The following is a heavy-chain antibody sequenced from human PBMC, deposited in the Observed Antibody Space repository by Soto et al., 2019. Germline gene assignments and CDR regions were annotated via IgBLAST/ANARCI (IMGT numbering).Heavy chain of an antibody. CDR3: ARGGLYYDFWSGMNWFDP. CDR2: IKHRGST. V-gene: IGHV4-34*01. J-gene: IGHJ5*02. Sequence: PSETLSLTCAVYGGSFNGYYWSWIRQPPGKGLEWIGEIKHRGSTNYNPSLKTRVTISVDTSKNQFSLKLCSVTAADTAVYYCARGGLYYDFWSGMNWFDPWGQGTLVSVSS. CDR1: GGSFNGYY. D-gene: IGHD3-3*01.